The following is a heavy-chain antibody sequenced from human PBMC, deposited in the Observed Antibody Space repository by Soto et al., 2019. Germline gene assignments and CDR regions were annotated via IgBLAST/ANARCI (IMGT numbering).Heavy chain of an antibody. V-gene: IGHV1-18*01. D-gene: IGHD3-3*01. Sequence: QVQLVQSGTEVKKPGASVKVSCKASGYTFSNFGLSWVRQAPEQGLEWMGWISPSNGQTIYAQNFHGRVTMTTDTSTATAHMELRSLISDDTAVYYCARVIMIFGVANLGSYFDYWGQGTRVTVSA. CDR2: ISPSNGQT. CDR3: ARVIMIFGVANLGSYFDY. J-gene: IGHJ4*02. CDR1: GYTFSNFG.